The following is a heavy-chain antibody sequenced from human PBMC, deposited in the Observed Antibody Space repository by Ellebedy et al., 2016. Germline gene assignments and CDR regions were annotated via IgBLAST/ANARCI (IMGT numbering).Heavy chain of an antibody. D-gene: IGHD3-16*02. CDR1: GFIFKNHA. CDR2: ISGSAIST. V-gene: IGHV3-23*01. Sequence: GESLKISCAASGFIFKNHAMSWVRQAPGKGLEWVSTISGSAISTYYTDSVKGRFTIPSDESKNTVFLQMNSLRAEDTATYYCARDLGGFLGFDSWGQGTVVTVSS. J-gene: IGHJ4*02. CDR3: ARDLGGFLGFDS.